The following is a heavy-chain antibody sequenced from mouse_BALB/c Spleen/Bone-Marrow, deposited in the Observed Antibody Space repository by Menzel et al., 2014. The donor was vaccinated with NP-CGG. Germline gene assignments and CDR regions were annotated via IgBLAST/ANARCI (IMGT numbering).Heavy chain of an antibody. J-gene: IGHJ4*01. V-gene: IGHV2-9*02. CDR2: IWAGGST. D-gene: IGHD2-3*01. Sequence: VQLQESGPGLVAPSQRLSIPCTVSGFSLTSYSVHWVRQPPGKGLEWLGVIWAGGSTNYNSALMSRLSISRDNSKSQVFLKMSSLQTDDTAMFYCARDDDSYAMDYWGQGTSVTVSS. CDR1: GFSLTSYS. CDR3: ARDDDSYAMDY.